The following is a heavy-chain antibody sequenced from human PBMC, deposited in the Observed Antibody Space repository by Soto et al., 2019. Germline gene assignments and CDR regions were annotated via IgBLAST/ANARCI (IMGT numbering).Heavy chain of an antibody. CDR2: IYYSGST. CDR3: ARDFYYDSSGYRQAYYYGMDV. J-gene: IGHJ6*02. V-gene: IGHV4-59*01. Sequence: SETLSLTCTVSGGSISSYYWSWIRQPPGKGLEWIGYIYYSGSTNYNPSLKSRVTISVDTSKNQFSLKLSPVTAADTAVYYCARDFYYDSSGYRQAYYYGMDVWGQGTTVTVSS. CDR1: GGSISSYY. D-gene: IGHD3-22*01.